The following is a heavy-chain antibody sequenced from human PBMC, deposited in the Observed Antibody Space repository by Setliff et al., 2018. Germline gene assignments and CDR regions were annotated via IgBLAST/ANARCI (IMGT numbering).Heavy chain of an antibody. J-gene: IGHJ5*02. CDR1: AFTFNKYA. Sequence: GGSLRLSCAASAFTFNKYAVTWLRQAPGKGLEWVSSTTVSGHSTYAASVKGRFSISRDNSRNILYLQMNSLRAEDTASYFCSRDPNGDYVGAFDPWGQGILVTVSS. CDR2: TTVSGHST. D-gene: IGHD4-17*01. CDR3: SRDPNGDYVGAFDP. V-gene: IGHV3-23*01.